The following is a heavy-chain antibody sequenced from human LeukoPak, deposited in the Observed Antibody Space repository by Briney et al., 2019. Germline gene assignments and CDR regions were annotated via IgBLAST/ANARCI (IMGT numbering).Heavy chain of an antibody. D-gene: IGHD3-16*01. CDR2: ISAYNGNT. CDR1: GYTFTGYY. J-gene: IGHJ4*02. CDR3: ARDLEDTYDYVWGSPSSGSDY. V-gene: IGHV1-18*04. Sequence: GASVKVSCKASGYTFTGYYMHWVRQAPGQGLEWMGWISAYNGNTNYAQKLQGRVTMTTDTSTSTAYMELRSLRSDDTAVYYCARDLEDTYDYVWGSPSSGSDYWGQGTLVTVSS.